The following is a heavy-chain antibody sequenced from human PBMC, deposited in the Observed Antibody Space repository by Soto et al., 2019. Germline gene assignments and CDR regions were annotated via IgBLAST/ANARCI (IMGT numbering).Heavy chain of an antibody. V-gene: IGHV4-34*01. D-gene: IGHD2-2*01. J-gene: IGHJ5*02. CDR3: ARGSKVPAAIRTPNRVNWFDP. Sequence: SETLSLTCAVYGGSFSGYYWSLIRQPPGKGLEWIGEINHSGSTNYNPSLKSRVTISVDTSKNQFSLKLSSVTAADTAVYYCARGSKVPAAIRTPNRVNWFDPWGQGTLVTVSS. CDR1: GGSFSGYY. CDR2: INHSGST.